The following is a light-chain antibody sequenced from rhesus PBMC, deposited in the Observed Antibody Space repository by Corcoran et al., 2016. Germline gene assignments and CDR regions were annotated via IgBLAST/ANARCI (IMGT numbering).Light chain of an antibody. CDR2: GAS. CDR3: QQRNSYPLT. CDR1: QDISSY. Sequence: DIQLTQSPSSLSASIGDRVTITCRASQDISSYLAWFQQKPGKAPKLQIYGASNLQSGVPSRFSGSGSGTDFTLPISRLQPEDVAVYYCQQRNSYPLTFGGGTKVEIK. J-gene: IGKJ4*01. V-gene: IGKV1-38*01.